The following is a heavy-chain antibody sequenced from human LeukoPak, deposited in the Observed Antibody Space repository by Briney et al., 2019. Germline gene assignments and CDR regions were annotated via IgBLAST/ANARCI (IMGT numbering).Heavy chain of an antibody. D-gene: IGHD5-12*01. CDR3: ARVAWSGYWIDY. J-gene: IGHJ4*02. Sequence: SETLSLTCAVYGGSFSGYYWSWIRQPPGKGLEWIGEINHSGSTNYNPSLKCRVTISVDTSKDQFSLKLSSVTAADTAVYYCARVAWSGYWIDYWGQGTLVTVSS. CDR1: GGSFSGYY. V-gene: IGHV4-34*01. CDR2: INHSGST.